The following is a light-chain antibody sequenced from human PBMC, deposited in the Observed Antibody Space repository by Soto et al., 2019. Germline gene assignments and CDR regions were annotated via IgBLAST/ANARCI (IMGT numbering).Light chain of an antibody. CDR3: QQYESYPT. CDR2: AAT. CDR1: QGIGNR. V-gene: IGKV1D-16*01. J-gene: IGKJ4*01. Sequence: DIQMTQSPSSVFASVGDRVTITCRASQGIGNRLAWYQFKPENAPKSLIYAATRLQGGVSSRFTGSGSGTDFTLTISSLQPEDFATYYCQQYESYPTFGGGTKVELK.